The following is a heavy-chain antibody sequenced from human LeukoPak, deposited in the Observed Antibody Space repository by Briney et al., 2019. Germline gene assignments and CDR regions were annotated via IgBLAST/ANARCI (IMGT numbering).Heavy chain of an antibody. D-gene: IGHD5-24*01. V-gene: IGHV5-51*01. CDR3: ARASRDGYNQNFDH. CDR2: IYPGGTET. CDR1: GYDFSTYW. J-gene: IGHJ4*02. Sequence: GESLKISCKGLGYDFSTYWNAWVRQRPGKGLEWMGIIYPGGTETRYDPSFQGQVTISADRSTSTAYLQWSSLRASDTAMYYCARASRDGYNQNFDHWGQGTLVTVSS.